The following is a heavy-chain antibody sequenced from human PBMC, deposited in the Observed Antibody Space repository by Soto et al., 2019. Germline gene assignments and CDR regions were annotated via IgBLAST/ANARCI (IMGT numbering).Heavy chain of an antibody. CDR2: ILYSGST. V-gene: IGHV4-61*08. Sequence: PSETLSLTCTVSGGSVSSSVYYWSWIRQPPGKGLECIGYILYSGSTSYNPSLKSRGTTSVDTSKNQFSLRLSSVTASDTAFYYRARAPVSARSTTYALDSWGKVPM. CDR3: ARAPVSARSTTYALDS. CDR1: GGSVSSSVYY. D-gene: IGHD1-26*01. J-gene: IGHJ3*02.